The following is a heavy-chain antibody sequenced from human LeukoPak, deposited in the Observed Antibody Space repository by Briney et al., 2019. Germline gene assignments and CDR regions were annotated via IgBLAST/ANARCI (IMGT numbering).Heavy chain of an antibody. V-gene: IGHV3-23*01. J-gene: IGHJ4*02. CDR1: GFTFSTYG. CDR2: ISRSGDSL. D-gene: IGHD5-12*01. CDR3: AKDRRLPWDYFDS. Sequence: PGGSLRLSCAASGFTFSTYGMHWVRQAPGKGLEWISYISRSGDSLYYADSVKGRFTISRDNSKNTLYLQMNSLRPEDTAIYYCAKDRRLPWDYFDSCGQGTLVTVSS.